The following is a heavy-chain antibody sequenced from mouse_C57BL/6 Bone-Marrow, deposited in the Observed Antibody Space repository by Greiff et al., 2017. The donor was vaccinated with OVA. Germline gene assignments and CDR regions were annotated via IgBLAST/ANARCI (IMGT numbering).Heavy chain of an antibody. CDR3: ARWGDYYGSSRWDY. CDR1: GYTFTSYW. CDR2: IYPGSGST. J-gene: IGHJ2*01. Sequence: QVQLQQSGAELVKPGASVKMSCKASGYTFTSYWITWVKQRPGQGLEWIGDIYPGSGSTNYNEKFKSKATLTVDTSSSTAYMQLSSLTSEDSAVYYCARWGDYYGSSRWDYWGQGTTLTVSS. V-gene: IGHV1-55*01. D-gene: IGHD1-1*01.